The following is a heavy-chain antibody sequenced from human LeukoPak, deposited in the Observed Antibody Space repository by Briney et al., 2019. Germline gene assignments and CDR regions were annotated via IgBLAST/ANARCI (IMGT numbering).Heavy chain of an antibody. CDR1: GDSVYSGSSA. Sequence: SQTLSLTCATSGDSVYSGSSAWSWIRQSPSRGLEWLGRTYYRSKWNHDYAESVKSRITINPDTSKNEFSLQLNSVTPEDTAVYYCARNLRPDFDYWGQGTLVTVSS. CDR3: ARNLRPDFDY. CDR2: TYYRSKWNH. J-gene: IGHJ4*02. V-gene: IGHV6-1*01.